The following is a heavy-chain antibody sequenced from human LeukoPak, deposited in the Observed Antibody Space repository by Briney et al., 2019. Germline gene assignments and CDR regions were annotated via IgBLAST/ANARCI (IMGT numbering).Heavy chain of an antibody. J-gene: IGHJ5*02. D-gene: IGHD1-26*01. Sequence: SETLSLTCTVSGGSISSSSYYWGWIRQPPGKGLEWIGSIYYSGSTYYNPSLKSRVTISVDTSKNQFSLKLSSVTAADTAVYYCARDGRSGSYYFPWGQGTLVTVS. CDR3: ARDGRSGSYYFP. CDR1: GGSISSSSYY. CDR2: IYYSGST. V-gene: IGHV4-39*07.